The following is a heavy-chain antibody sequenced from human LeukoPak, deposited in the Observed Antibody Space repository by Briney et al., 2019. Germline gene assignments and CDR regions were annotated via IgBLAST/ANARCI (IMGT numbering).Heavy chain of an antibody. CDR3: AKDRAARPGYYYYGMDV. CDR1: GFMFSSYS. D-gene: IGHD6-6*01. J-gene: IGHJ6*02. Sequence: GGSLRLSCAASGFMFSSYSMNWVRQAPGKGLEWVSYISHSGSTIYYADSVKGRFTISRDNAKNSLYVQMNSLRDEDTAVYYCAKDRAARPGYYYYGMDVWGQGTTVTVSS. V-gene: IGHV3-48*02. CDR2: ISHSGSTI.